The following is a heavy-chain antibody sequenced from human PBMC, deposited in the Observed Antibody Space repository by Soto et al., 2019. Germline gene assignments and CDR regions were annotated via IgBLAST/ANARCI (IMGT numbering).Heavy chain of an antibody. CDR3: ARGITMVRGVGLFYFDY. Sequence: QVQLQESGPGLVKPSQTLSLTCTVSGGSISSGDYYWNWIRQHPGKGLEWIGYIYNSGSTYYNPSLKSRVTLSEDTSKNQFSLKLSSVTAADTAVYYCARGITMVRGVGLFYFDYWGQGTLVTVSS. V-gene: IGHV4-31*03. CDR1: GGSISSGDYY. D-gene: IGHD3-10*01. CDR2: IYNSGST. J-gene: IGHJ4*02.